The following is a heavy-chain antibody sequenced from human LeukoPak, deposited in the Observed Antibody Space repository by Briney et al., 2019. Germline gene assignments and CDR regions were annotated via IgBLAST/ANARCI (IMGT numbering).Heavy chain of an antibody. D-gene: IGHD5-18*01. J-gene: IGHJ4*02. CDR2: INPNSGGT. CDR3: ATGRDTAMVTYFDY. CDR1: GYTFTGYY. V-gene: IGHV1-2*02. Sequence: ASVKVSCKASGYTFTGYYMHWVRQAPGQGLEWMGWINPNSGGTNYAQKFQGRVTMTRDTSIGTAYMELSRLRSDDTAVYYCATGRDTAMVTYFDYWGQGTLVTVSS.